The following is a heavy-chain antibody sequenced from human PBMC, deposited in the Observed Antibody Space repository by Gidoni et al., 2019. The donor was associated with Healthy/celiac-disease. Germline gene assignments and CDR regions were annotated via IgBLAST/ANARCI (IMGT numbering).Heavy chain of an antibody. CDR3: ARGLAVAGPRPRFDAFDI. Sequence: QVQLQQWGAGLLKPSETLSLTCAVYGGSFRGYYWSWIRQPPGKGLEWIGEINHSGSTNYNPSLKSRVTISVDTSKNQFSLKLSSVTAADTAVYYCARGLAVAGPRPRFDAFDIWGQGTMVTVSS. J-gene: IGHJ3*02. D-gene: IGHD6-19*01. CDR1: GGSFRGYY. CDR2: INHSGST. V-gene: IGHV4-34*01.